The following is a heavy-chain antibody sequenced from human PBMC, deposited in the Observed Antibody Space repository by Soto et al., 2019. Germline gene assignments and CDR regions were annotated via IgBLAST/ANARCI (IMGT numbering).Heavy chain of an antibody. V-gene: IGHV3-7*01. CDR3: ARNSPGVYALWVDV. CDR1: GFTFSISW. Sequence: EVQLVESGGGLVQPGGSLRLSCAASGFTFSISWMNWVRQAPGKGLEWVAYISSDGTETNYVDSVRGRFTISRDNAKNSLFLQMNSLRAEDTAVYYCARNSPGVYALWVDVWGQGTLVTVSS. CDR2: ISSDGTET. D-gene: IGHD2-8*01. J-gene: IGHJ1*01.